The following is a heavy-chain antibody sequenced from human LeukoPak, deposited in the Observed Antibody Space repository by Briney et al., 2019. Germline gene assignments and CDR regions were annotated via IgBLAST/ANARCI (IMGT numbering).Heavy chain of an antibody. J-gene: IGHJ5*02. CDR1: GGSISSYY. CDR2: IYYSGST. D-gene: IGHD3-22*01. CDR3: ARGYYDSSGYYYDRIRFDP. Sequence: SETLSLTCTVSGGSISSYYWSWIRQPPGKGLEWIGYIYYSGSTNYNPSLKSRVTISVDTSKNQFSLKLSSVTAADTAVYYCARGYYDSSGYYYDRIRFDPWGQGTLVTVSS. V-gene: IGHV4-59*01.